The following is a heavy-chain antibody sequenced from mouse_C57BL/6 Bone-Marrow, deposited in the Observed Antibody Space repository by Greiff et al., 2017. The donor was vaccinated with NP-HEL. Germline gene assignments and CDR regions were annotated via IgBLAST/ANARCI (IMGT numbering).Heavy chain of an antibody. V-gene: IGHV2-2*01. CDR3: ARKRTVVGSYAMDY. Sequence: QVHVKQSGPGLVQPSQSLSITCTVSGFSLTSYGVHWVRQSPGKGLEWLGVIWSGGSTDYNAAFISRLSISKDNSKSQVFFKMNSLQADDTAIYYCARKRTVVGSYAMDYWGQGTSVTVSS. D-gene: IGHD1-1*01. J-gene: IGHJ4*01. CDR1: GFSLTSYG. CDR2: IWSGGST.